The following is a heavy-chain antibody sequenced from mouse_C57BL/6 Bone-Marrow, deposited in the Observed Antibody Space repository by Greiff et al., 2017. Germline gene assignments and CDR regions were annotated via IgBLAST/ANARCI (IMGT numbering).Heavy chain of an antibody. CDR3: ARDYYGSSDY. J-gene: IGHJ2*01. V-gene: IGHV1-22*01. Sequence: VQLQQSGPGLVKPGASVKMSCKASGYTFTDYNMHWVKQSHGKSLEWIGYINPNNGGTSYNQKFKGKATLTVNKSSSTAYMELRSLTSEDSAVYYCARDYYGSSDYWGQGTTLTVSS. D-gene: IGHD1-1*01. CDR2: INPNNGGT. CDR1: GYTFTDYN.